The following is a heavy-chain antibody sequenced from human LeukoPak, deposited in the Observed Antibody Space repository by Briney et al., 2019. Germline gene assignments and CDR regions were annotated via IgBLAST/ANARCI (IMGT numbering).Heavy chain of an antibody. CDR2: ISSTSGYI. Sequence: GGSLRLSCAPSGLSFSSYTINWVRQAPGKGLEWVSSISSTSGYIHYADSVKGRFSISRDNAKNLVHLEMDILRADDTAVYYCAKALGSSGWYSVDYWGQGTLVTVSS. CDR3: AKALGSSGWYSVDY. J-gene: IGHJ4*02. CDR1: GLSFSSYT. V-gene: IGHV3-21*04. D-gene: IGHD6-19*01.